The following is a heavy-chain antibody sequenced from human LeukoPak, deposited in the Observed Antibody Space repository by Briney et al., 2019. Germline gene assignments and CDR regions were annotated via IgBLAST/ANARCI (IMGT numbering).Heavy chain of an antibody. CDR1: GFTFDDYA. Sequence: GGSLRLSCAASGFTFDDYAMHWVRQAPGKGLEWVSLISWDGGSTYYADSVKGRFTISRDSSKNSLYLQMNSLRAEDTALYYCAKDAGRTRSEGMDVWGKGATVTVSS. V-gene: IGHV3-43D*03. CDR3: AKDAGRTRSEGMDV. D-gene: IGHD3-10*01. J-gene: IGHJ6*03. CDR2: ISWDGGST.